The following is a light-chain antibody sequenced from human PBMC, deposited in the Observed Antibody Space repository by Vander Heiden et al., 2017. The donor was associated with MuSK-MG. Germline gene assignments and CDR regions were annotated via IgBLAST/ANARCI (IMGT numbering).Light chain of an antibody. J-gene: IGKJ2*01. V-gene: IGKV1-33*01. CDR1: QDIGNY. Sequence: DIQMTHSPSSLSASIGDRVTITCQASQDIGNYLNWYQQKPGKAPKLLIFEASNLETGVPSRFSGSGSGTDFTFTISSLQPEDIATYYCLQDDNLPYTFGQGTKLEIK. CDR2: EAS. CDR3: LQDDNLPYT.